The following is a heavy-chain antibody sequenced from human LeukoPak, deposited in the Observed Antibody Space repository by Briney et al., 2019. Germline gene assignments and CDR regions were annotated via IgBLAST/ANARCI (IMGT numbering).Heavy chain of an antibody. V-gene: IGHV3-30*04. CDR3: ARVPKSAFGI. Sequence: GGSLRLSCAASGFTFSSYAMHWVRQAPGKGLGWVAVISYDGSNKYYADSVKGRFTISRDNSKNTLYLQMKSLRAEDTAVYYCARVPKSAFGIWGQGTMVTVSS. CDR1: GFTFSSYA. CDR2: ISYDGSNK. J-gene: IGHJ3*02.